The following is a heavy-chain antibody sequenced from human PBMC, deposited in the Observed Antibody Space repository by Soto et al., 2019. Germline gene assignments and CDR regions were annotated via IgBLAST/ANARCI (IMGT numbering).Heavy chain of an antibody. CDR1: GGSVSSGSYY. CDR2: IYYSGST. Sequence: SETLSLTCTVSGGSVSSGSYYWSWIRQPPGKGLEWIGYIYYSGSTNYNPSLKSRVTISVDTSKNQFSLELSSVTAADTAVYYCARLPYYYDSSGYYYGSDYWGQGTLVTSPQ. D-gene: IGHD3-22*01. J-gene: IGHJ4*02. V-gene: IGHV4-61*01. CDR3: ARLPYYYDSSGYYYGSDY.